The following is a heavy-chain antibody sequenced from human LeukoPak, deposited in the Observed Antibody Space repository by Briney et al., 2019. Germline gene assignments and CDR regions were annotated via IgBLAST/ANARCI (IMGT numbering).Heavy chain of an antibody. CDR2: IYTSGST. D-gene: IGHD3-10*01. CDR3: ARDRVTMIRGVRILDYYYYMDV. Sequence: SETLSLTCTVSGGSISSYYWSWIRQPAGKGLEWIGRIYTSGSTNYNPSLKSRVTMSVDTSKNQFSLKLSSVTAADTAVYYCARDRVTMIRGVRILDYYYYMDVWGKGTTVTISS. V-gene: IGHV4-4*07. CDR1: GGSISSYY. J-gene: IGHJ6*03.